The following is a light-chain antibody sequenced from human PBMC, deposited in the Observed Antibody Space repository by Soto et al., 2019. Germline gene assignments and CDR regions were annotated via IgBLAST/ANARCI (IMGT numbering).Light chain of an antibody. J-gene: IGLJ2*01. CDR3: QSADSSGTQVV. Sequence: SYELTQPPSVSVSPGQTARITCSGAALPKQYAYWYQQKPGQAPVLVIYKDSERPSGIPERFSGSSSGTTVTLTISGVQAEDEADYYCQSADSSGTQVVFGGGTKVTVL. CDR1: ALPKQY. V-gene: IGLV3-25*03. CDR2: KDS.